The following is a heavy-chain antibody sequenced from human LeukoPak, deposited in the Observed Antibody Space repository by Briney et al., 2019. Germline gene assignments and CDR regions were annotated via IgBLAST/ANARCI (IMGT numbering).Heavy chain of an antibody. Sequence: PGGSLRLSCAASGFTFRSYAMSWVRPAPGKGLEWVSAIRGSGGRPYYADSVKSRFTISRDNSKNTLYRQMNSLRAEDTAVYYCAKDRKGYDDAVDIWGQGTMVTVSS. CDR3: AKDRKGYDDAVDI. V-gene: IGHV3-23*01. D-gene: IGHD2-15*01. CDR1: GFTFRSYA. CDR2: IRGSGGRP. J-gene: IGHJ3*02.